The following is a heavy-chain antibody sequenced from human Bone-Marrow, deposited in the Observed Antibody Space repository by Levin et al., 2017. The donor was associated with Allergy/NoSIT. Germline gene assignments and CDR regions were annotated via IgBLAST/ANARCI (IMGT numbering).Heavy chain of an antibody. Sequence: NASETLSLTCTVSGGSISTYYWSWIRQPPEKRLEWIGYIYYSGSTKYNPSLKSRVTLLVDTSKNLFSLKLSSVTAADSAVYFCARAIPSGGNSYYYYYMDVWGKGTTVTVSS. CDR1: GGSISTYY. CDR3: ARAIPSGGNSYYYYYMDV. J-gene: IGHJ6*03. D-gene: IGHD4-23*01. V-gene: IGHV4-59*01. CDR2: IYYSGST.